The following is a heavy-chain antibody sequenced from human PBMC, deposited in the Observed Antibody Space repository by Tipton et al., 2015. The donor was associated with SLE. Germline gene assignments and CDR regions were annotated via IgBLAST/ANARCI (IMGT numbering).Heavy chain of an antibody. Sequence: GLVKPSQTLSLTCSVSGDSMNNYYWSWIRQPAGMPLEWIGYVYSSGSTNYNPSLKSRVTVSVDTSKSQFSLKLTSVTAADTAVYCCARQQRFNWYFDYWGQGALVTVSS. CDR2: VYSSGST. CDR3: ARQQRFNWYFDY. V-gene: IGHV4-59*08. J-gene: IGHJ4*02. CDR1: GDSMNNYY. D-gene: IGHD1-20*01.